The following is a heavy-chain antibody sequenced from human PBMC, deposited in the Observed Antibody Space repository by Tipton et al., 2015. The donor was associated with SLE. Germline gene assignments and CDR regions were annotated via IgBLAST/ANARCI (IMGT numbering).Heavy chain of an antibody. CDR3: ARPFGQQQFWNAFDI. V-gene: IGHV4-61*09. CDR2: IYTSEST. J-gene: IGHJ3*02. D-gene: IGHD3-3*02. Sequence: TLSLTCAVSGGSISSGGYSWSWIRQPAGKGLEWIGNIYTSESTNYNPSLKSRVTISVDTSKNQFSLKLSSVTAADTAVYYCARPFGQQQFWNAFDIWGQGTMVTVSS. CDR1: GGSISSGGYS.